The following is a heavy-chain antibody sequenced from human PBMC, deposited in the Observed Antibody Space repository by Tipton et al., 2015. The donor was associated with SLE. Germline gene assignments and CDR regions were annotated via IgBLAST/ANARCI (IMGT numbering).Heavy chain of an antibody. J-gene: IGHJ4*02. V-gene: IGHV4-39*07. CDR1: GGSISSGGYY. CDR2: IYYSGST. D-gene: IGHD6-19*01. Sequence: TLSLTCTVSGGSISSGGYYWSWIRQHPGKGLEWIGRIYYSGSTYYHPSLKSRVTISVDTSKNQFSLKLSSVTAADTAVYYCARHVRRSGWYLDYWGQGTLVTVSS. CDR3: ARHVRRSGWYLDY.